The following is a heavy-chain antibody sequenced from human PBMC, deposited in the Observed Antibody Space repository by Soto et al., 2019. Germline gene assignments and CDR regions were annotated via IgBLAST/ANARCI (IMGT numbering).Heavy chain of an antibody. V-gene: IGHV1-3*01. CDR3: ARSYYDSSGYYYEGYYYYGMDV. Sequence: ATRKKPAWMGWINAGNGNTKYSQKFQGRVTITRDTSASTAYMELSSLRSEDTAVYYCARSYYDSSGYYYEGYYYYGMDVWGQGTTVTVSS. J-gene: IGHJ6*02. D-gene: IGHD3-22*01. CDR2: INAGNGNT.